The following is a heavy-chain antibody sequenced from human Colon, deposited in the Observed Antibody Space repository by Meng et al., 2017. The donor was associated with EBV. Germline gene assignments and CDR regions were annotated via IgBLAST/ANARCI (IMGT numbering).Heavy chain of an antibody. Sequence: QVQLQESGPGLVKPSQTLSLTCTVSGGSVSSGGYYWTWIRQHPGKGLEWFGHIYYSGSTFYNPSLKRRVIISIDTSKNQFSLNLRSVTAADTAVYYCATDIWGQGTMVTVSS. CDR2: IYYSGST. J-gene: IGHJ3*02. CDR1: GGSVSSGGYY. CDR3: ATDI. V-gene: IGHV4-31*03.